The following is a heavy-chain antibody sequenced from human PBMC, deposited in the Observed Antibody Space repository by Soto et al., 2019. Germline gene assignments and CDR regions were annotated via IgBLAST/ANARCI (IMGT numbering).Heavy chain of an antibody. CDR3: ARDWECCSTSCPIHY. Sequence: QVQLVQSGAEVKKPGASVKVSCKASGYTFTSYGISWVRQAPGQGLEWMGWISAYNGNTNYAQKLQGRVTMTTDTSTSTAHMELRSLRSDDTAVYYCARDWECCSTSCPIHYWGQGTLVTVSS. D-gene: IGHD2-2*01. V-gene: IGHV1-18*01. CDR1: GYTFTSYG. J-gene: IGHJ4*02. CDR2: ISAYNGNT.